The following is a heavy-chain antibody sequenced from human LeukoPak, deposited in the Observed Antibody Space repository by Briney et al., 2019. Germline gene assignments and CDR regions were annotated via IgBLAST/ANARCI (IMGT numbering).Heavy chain of an antibody. CDR3: ARQREQRWLQFHFDS. D-gene: IGHD5-24*01. CDR2: IYYVGNT. J-gene: IGHJ4*02. CDR1: GGSISNYY. V-gene: IGHV4-59*08. Sequence: PSETLSLTCTVSGGSISNYYWSWIRQPPGKGLEWVGNIYYVGNTNYNPSLKRRVTISVDTSKNQFSLKRSSVTAADTAMYYCARQREQRWLQFHFDSWGQGTLVTVSS.